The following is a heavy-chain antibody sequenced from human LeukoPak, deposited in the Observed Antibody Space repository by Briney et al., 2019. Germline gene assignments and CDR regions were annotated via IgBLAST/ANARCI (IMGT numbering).Heavy chain of an antibody. J-gene: IGHJ1*01. V-gene: IGHV3-48*02. Sequence: PGGSLRLSCAASGFTFSSYSMNWVRQAPGKGLEWISYISSSTSTIYYADSVKGRFTISRDNAKNSLYLQMNSLRDEDTAVYYCARAQYYDSSGYCYEDYFQHWGQGTLVTVSS. CDR1: GFTFSSYS. D-gene: IGHD3-22*01. CDR2: ISSSTSTI. CDR3: ARAQYYDSSGYCYEDYFQH.